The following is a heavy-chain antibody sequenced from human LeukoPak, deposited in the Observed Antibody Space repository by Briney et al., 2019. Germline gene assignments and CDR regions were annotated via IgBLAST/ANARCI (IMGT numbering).Heavy chain of an antibody. CDR1: GLTFRTTW. D-gene: IGHD1-7*01. CDR2: MNGQGTTI. J-gene: IGHJ4*02. CDR3: ATARNFRFEY. Sequence: GGSLRLSCATSGLTFRTTWMHWVRQAPGKGLMWVSRMNGQGTTIDYADSVKGRFTVSRDYAKNTLFLQMNNLRTEDTALYFCATARNFRFEYWGQGSLVIVSA. V-gene: IGHV3-74*01.